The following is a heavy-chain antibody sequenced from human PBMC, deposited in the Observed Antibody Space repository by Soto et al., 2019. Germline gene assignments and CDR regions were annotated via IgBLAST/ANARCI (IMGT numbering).Heavy chain of an antibody. Sequence: EVQVLESGGGLVQPGGSLGLSCAASGFTFRMYSMSWVRQAPGKGVEWVSAISESGADTYIADSVNGRFTVYIDNSRYTLYLQMNSLRVEDTAVYYCAKRGTSGNFNYYMDVWGKGTTVTVSS. D-gene: IGHD3-10*01. CDR2: ISESGADT. CDR1: GFTFRMYS. CDR3: AKRGTSGNFNYYMDV. J-gene: IGHJ6*03. V-gene: IGHV3-23*01.